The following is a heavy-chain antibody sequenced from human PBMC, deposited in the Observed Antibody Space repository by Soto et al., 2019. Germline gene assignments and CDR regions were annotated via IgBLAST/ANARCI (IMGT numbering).Heavy chain of an antibody. CDR3: ARERGVGFQLLHFDY. CDR2: ISSSSSYI. CDR1: GFTFSSYS. Sequence: RLSWAASGFTFSSYSMNWVRQAPGKGLEWVSSISSSSSYIYYADSVKGRFTISRDNAKNSLYLQMNSLRAEDTAVYYCARERGVGFQLLHFDYWGQGTLVTVSS. J-gene: IGHJ4*02. D-gene: IGHD2-2*01. V-gene: IGHV3-21*01.